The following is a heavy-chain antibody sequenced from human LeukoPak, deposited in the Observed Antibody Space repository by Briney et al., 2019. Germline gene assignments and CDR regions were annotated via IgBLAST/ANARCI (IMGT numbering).Heavy chain of an antibody. Sequence: SETLSLTCTVSGGSISSYYWSWIRQPPGKGLEWIGYIYYSGSTNYNPSLKSRVTMSVDTSKNQFSLMLSSVTAADTAVYYCAREDYYDSSGYYGAFDYWGQGTLVTVSS. J-gene: IGHJ4*02. CDR1: GGSISSYY. D-gene: IGHD3-22*01. CDR2: IYYSGST. CDR3: AREDYYDSSGYYGAFDY. V-gene: IGHV4-59*12.